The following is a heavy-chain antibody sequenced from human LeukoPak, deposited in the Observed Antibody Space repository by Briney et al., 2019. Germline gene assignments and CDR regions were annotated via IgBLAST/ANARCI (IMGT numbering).Heavy chain of an antibody. J-gene: IGHJ4*02. D-gene: IGHD6-13*01. CDR2: INTNTGTP. CDR3: ARGVSSSWYPVGY. V-gene: IGHV7-4-1*02. Sequence: ASVKVSCKASGYIFSNYAMNWVRQAPGQGPEWMAWINTNTGTPTYAQAFTGRFVFSLDISVNTAYLQISSLKAEDTAVYYCARGVSSSWYPVGYWGQGTLVTVSS. CDR1: GYIFSNYA.